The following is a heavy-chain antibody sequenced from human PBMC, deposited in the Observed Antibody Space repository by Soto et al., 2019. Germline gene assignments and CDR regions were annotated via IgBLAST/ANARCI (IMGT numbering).Heavy chain of an antibody. J-gene: IGHJ4*02. D-gene: IGHD3-9*01. CDR1: GFTFSSYS. V-gene: IGHV3-48*01. CDR2: ISSSSSTT. Sequence: GGSLRLSCAASGFTFSSYSMNWVRQAPGKGLEWVSYISSSSSTTYYADSVKGRFTISRDDSKDTLYLQMNSLRAEDTAIYYCAKTHYDILDYWGQGTLVTVSS. CDR3: AKTHYDILDY.